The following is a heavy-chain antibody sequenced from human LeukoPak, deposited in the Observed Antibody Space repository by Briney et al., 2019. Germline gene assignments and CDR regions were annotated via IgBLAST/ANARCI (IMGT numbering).Heavy chain of an antibody. CDR2: ISSSSSYI. CDR3: AKDRPENPTVTPLGSGFWFDP. J-gene: IGHJ5*02. Sequence: GGSLRLSCAASGFTFSSYSMNWVRQAPGKGLEWVSSISSSSSYIYYADSVKGRFTISRDNAKNSLYLQMNSLRAEDTAVYYCAKDRPENPTVTPLGSGFWFDPWGQGTLVTVSS. D-gene: IGHD4-17*01. CDR1: GFTFSSYS. V-gene: IGHV3-21*01.